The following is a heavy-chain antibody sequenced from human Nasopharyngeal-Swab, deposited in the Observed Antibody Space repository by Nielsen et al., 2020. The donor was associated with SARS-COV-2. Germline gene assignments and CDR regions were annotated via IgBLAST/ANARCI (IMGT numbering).Heavy chain of an antibody. Sequence: SVKVSCKASGGTFSSYAISWVRQAPGQGLEWMGGIIPIFGTANYAQKFQGRVTITADESTSTAYMELSSLRSEDTAVYYCARDLYSGYDLNYWGRGTLVTVSS. J-gene: IGHJ4*02. CDR1: GGTFSSYA. CDR2: IIPIFGTA. D-gene: IGHD5-12*01. CDR3: ARDLYSGYDLNY. V-gene: IGHV1-69*13.